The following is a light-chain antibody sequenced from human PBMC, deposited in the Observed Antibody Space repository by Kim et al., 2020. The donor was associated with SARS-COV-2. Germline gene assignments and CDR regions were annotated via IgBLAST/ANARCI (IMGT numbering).Light chain of an antibody. Sequence: QSALTQPASVSGSPGQSITISCTGTSSDVGGYNYVSWYQQHPGKAPKLMIYDVTYRPSGVSNRFSGSKSGNTASLTISGLQADDEADYYCSSYTSTNSRGGFGTGTKVTVL. CDR2: DVT. CDR1: SSDVGGYNY. V-gene: IGLV2-14*03. CDR3: SSYTSTNSRGG. J-gene: IGLJ1*01.